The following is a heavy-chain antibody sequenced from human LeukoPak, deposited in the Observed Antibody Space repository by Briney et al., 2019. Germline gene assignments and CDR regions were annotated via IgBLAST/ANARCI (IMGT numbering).Heavy chain of an antibody. CDR3: ARDWLRYCSGGSCPFDY. V-gene: IGHV3-11*01. Sequence: GGSLRLSCAASGFTFSDYYMSWIRQAPGKGLEWVSYISSSGSTIYYADSAKGRFTISRDNAKNSLYLQMNSLRVEDTAVYYCARDWLRYCSGGSCPFDYWGQGTLVTVSS. J-gene: IGHJ4*02. CDR1: GFTFSDYY. CDR2: ISSSGSTI. D-gene: IGHD2-15*01.